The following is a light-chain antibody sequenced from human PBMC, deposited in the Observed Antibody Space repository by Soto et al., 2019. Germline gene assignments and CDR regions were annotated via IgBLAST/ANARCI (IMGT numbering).Light chain of an antibody. CDR1: QSVLYSSSNMNY. J-gene: IGKJ1*01. CDR2: WAS. Sequence: DVVLTQSPDSLAVSLGERATINCKSSQSVLYSSSNMNYLAWYQQKAGQPPKLLIYWASTRESGVPDRFGGSGSGTEFTLTISSLQAEDVAVYYCQQYYSTPWTFGQGTKV. CDR3: QQYYSTPWT. V-gene: IGKV4-1*01.